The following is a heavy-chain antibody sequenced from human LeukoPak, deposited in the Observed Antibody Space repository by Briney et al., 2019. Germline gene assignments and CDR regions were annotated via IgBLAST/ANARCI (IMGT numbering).Heavy chain of an antibody. CDR2: IRSKANSYAT. CDR3: TIPHYDYVWGSLLEGNDAFDI. Sequence: AGGSLRLSCAASGFTFSGSAMHWVRQASGKGLEWVGRIRSKANSYATAYAASVKGRFTISRDDSKNTAYLQMNSLKTEDTAVYYGTIPHYDYVWGSLLEGNDAFDIWGQGTMVTVSS. J-gene: IGHJ3*02. D-gene: IGHD3-16*01. V-gene: IGHV3-73*01. CDR1: GFTFSGSA.